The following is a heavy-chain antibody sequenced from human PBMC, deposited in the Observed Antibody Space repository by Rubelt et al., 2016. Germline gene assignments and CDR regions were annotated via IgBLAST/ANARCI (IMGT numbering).Heavy chain of an antibody. J-gene: IGHJ4*02. CDR2: IIPILGIA. D-gene: IGHD6-6*01. Sequence: APGQGLEWMGGIIPILGIANYAQKFQGRVTITADKSTSTAYMELSSLRSEDTAVYYFARDSSSSIDYWGQGTLVTVSS. V-gene: IGHV1-69*10. CDR3: ARDSSSSIDY.